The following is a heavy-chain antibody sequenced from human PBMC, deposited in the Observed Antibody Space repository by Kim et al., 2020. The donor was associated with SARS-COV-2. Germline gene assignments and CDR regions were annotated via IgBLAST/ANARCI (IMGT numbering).Heavy chain of an antibody. CDR3: ARDPSYDSSDVWFDP. CDR2: ISAYNGNT. CDR1: GYTFTSYG. V-gene: IGHV1-18*04. D-gene: IGHD3-22*01. J-gene: IGHJ5*02. Sequence: ASVKVSCKASGYTFTSYGISWVRQAPGQGLEWMGWISAYNGNTNYAQKLQGRVTMTTDTSTSTAYMELRSLRSDDTAVYYCARDPSYDSSDVWFDPWGQGTLVTVSS.